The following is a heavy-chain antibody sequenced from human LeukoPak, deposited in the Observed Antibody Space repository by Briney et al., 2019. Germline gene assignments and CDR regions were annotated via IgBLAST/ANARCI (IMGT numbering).Heavy chain of an antibody. J-gene: IGHJ4*02. CDR1: GFTFSSYS. Sequence: PGGSLRLSCAASGFTFSSYSMNWVCQAPGKGLEWVSSISSSSYIYYADSVKGRFTISRDNAKNSLYLQMNSLRAEDTAVYYCARDKHSSGLIDYWGQGTLVTVSS. V-gene: IGHV3-21*01. CDR3: ARDKHSSGLIDY. CDR2: ISSSSYI. D-gene: IGHD6-19*01.